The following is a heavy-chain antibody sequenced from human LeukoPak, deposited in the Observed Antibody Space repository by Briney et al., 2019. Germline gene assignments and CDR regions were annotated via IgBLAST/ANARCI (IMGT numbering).Heavy chain of an antibody. D-gene: IGHD6-13*01. J-gene: IGHJ4*02. V-gene: IGHV3-23*01. CDR1: GFTFDDYA. CDR3: AKKGIAAAGTPFDYFDY. CDR2: ISGSGGST. Sequence: SLRLSCAASGFTFDDYAMSWVRQAPGKGLEWVSAISGSGGSTCYADSVKGRFTISRDNSKNTLYLQMNSLRAEDTAVYYCAKKGIAAAGTPFDYFDYWGQGTLVTVSS.